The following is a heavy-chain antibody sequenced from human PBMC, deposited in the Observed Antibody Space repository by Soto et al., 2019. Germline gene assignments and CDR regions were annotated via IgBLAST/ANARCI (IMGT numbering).Heavy chain of an antibody. CDR1: GFTFSDHY. CDR3: ARSGRDDTTWSDDAFDI. CDR2: IRNKAKSYTT. V-gene: IGHV3-72*01. Sequence: EVQLVESGGDLVQPGGSLRLCCAASGFTFSDHYMDWVRQAPGKGLEWVGRIRNKAKSYTTEYAASVKGRFTISGDDSKNSLHLQMNSLKTEDTAMYFCARSGRDDTTWSDDAFDIWGQGTVVTVSS. D-gene: IGHD3-10*01. J-gene: IGHJ3*02.